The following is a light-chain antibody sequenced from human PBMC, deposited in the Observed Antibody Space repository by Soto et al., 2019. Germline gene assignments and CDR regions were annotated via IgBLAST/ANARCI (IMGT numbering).Light chain of an antibody. CDR3: QQFDNWPGT. CDR1: QSVSSN. V-gene: IGKV3-15*01. Sequence: EIVMTQSPATLSVSPGERATLSCRASQSVSSNLAWYQQKPSQAPRLLIYGASTRATGIPARFSGSGSGTDFILTISSPQSEDFAVYYCQQFDNWPGTFGQGTKVEIK. CDR2: GAS. J-gene: IGKJ1*01.